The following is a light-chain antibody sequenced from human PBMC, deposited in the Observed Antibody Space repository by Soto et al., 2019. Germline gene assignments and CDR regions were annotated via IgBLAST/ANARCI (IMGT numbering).Light chain of an antibody. J-gene: IGKJ1*01. CDR2: GAS. CDR3: QQYDNWPPPWT. Sequence: ETVMTQSPATLSVSPGERATLSCRASQSVRSNLAWYQQKPGQAPRLLIYGASTRATGIPARFSGSGSGTEFTLTISSLQSEDFAVYYCQQYDNWPPPWTFGQGTKVEIK. CDR1: QSVRSN. V-gene: IGKV3-15*01.